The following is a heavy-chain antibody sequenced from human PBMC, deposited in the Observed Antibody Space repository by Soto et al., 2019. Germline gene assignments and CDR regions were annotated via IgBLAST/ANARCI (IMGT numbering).Heavy chain of an antibody. D-gene: IGHD4-4*01. CDR2: AYYGSKWYN. J-gene: IGHJ1*01. CDR1: GDSVSSNSAA. Sequence: QTLSLTCAISGDSVSSNSAAWNWIRQSPSRGLEWLGRAYYGSKWYNEYAVSVKSRVTINADTSKNQFSLQMNSVTPEDTAVYYCAREESNVLQFWGLGILVTVSS. V-gene: IGHV6-1*01. CDR3: AREESNVLQF.